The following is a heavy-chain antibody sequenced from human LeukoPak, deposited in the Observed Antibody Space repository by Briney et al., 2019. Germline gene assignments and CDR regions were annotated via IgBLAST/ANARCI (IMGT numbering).Heavy chain of an antibody. CDR1: GYTFTGYY. Sequence: ASVKVSCKASGYTFTGYYMHWVRQAPGQGLEWMGWINPNSGGTNYAQKFQGRVTMTRDTSISTAYMELSRLRSDDTAVYYCARELGYCSGGSCYSGYGYFDYWGQGTLVTVSS. V-gene: IGHV1-2*02. CDR3: ARELGYCSGGSCYSGYGYFDY. CDR2: INPNSGGT. D-gene: IGHD2-15*01. J-gene: IGHJ4*02.